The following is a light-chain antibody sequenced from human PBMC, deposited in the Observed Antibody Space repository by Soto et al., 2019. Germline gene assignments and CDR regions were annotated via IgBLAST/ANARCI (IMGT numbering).Light chain of an antibody. CDR3: ATWDDSLNGFYV. CDR2: RNN. J-gene: IGLJ1*01. Sequence: QSVLTQPPSASGTPGQGVTISCCGSTSNIGSNYVYWYQQLPGTAPKLLIYRNNQRPSGVPDRFSGSKSGTSASLAISGLRSDDDADYFCATWDDSLNGFYVFGTGTKLTVL. V-gene: IGLV1-47*01. CDR1: TSNIGSNY.